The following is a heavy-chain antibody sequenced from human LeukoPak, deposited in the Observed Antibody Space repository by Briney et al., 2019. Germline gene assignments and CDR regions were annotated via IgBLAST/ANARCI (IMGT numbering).Heavy chain of an antibody. D-gene: IGHD7-27*01. CDR3: ARDRLGIPFDP. CDR1: GGTFSSYA. J-gene: IGHJ5*02. V-gene: IGHV1-69*01. Sequence: GASVKVSCKASGGTFSSYAISWVRQAPGQGLEWMGGIIPIFGTANYAQKFQGRVTITADESTSTAYMELSSLSSEHTAVYYCARDRLGIPFDPWGQGTLVTVSS. CDR2: IIPIFGTA.